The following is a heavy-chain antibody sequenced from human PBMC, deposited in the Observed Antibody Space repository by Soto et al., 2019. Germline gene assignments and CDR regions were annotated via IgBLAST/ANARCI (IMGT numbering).Heavy chain of an antibody. V-gene: IGHV4-59*01. Sequence: PSENLSLTCIFYVDCITSYQWSCIRQFPGKRLEWIAYTSYTGNTNYNPSLKSRVTISMDTSKNQLSLKLTSMTAADTAVYYCASDMHGGFNHYFDFLCQGTLGTVSS. CDR1: VDCITSYQ. J-gene: IGHJ4*02. D-gene: IGHD2-15*01. CDR2: TSYTGNT. CDR3: ASDMHGGFNHYFDF.